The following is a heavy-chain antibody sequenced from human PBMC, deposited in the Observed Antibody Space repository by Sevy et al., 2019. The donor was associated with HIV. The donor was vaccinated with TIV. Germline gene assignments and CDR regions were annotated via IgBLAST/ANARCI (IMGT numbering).Heavy chain of an antibody. Sequence: GGSLRLSCAASGFTFSVNWMNWVRQAPGKGLEGVANIKADGSDKHYVDSVEGRFTISRDNAKNLLFLQMNSLRVEDTAVYYCAHETFGRFESWGQGTLVTVSS. J-gene: IGHJ4*02. V-gene: IGHV3-7*01. D-gene: IGHD3-16*01. CDR3: AHETFGRFES. CDR2: IKADGSDK. CDR1: GFTFSVNW.